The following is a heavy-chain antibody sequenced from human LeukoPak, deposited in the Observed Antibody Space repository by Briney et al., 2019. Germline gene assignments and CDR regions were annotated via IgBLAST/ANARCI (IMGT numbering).Heavy chain of an antibody. CDR1: GGTFSSYA. Sequence: SVKVSCKASGGTFSSYAISWVRQAPGQGLEWMGRIIPILGIANYAQKFLGRVTITADKSTSTAYMELSSLRSEDTAVYYCARERGSSGWYVGWFDPRGQGTLVTVSS. CDR3: ARERGSSGWYVGWFDP. J-gene: IGHJ5*02. CDR2: IIPILGIA. V-gene: IGHV1-69*04. D-gene: IGHD6-19*01.